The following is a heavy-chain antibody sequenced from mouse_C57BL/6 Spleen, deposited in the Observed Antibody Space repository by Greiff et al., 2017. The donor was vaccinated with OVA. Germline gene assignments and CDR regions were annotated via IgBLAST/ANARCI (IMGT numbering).Heavy chain of an antibody. D-gene: IGHD1-1*01. CDR2: IDPETGGT. CDR3: TRDTTVVADY. J-gene: IGHJ2*01. V-gene: IGHV1-15*01. Sequence: QVQLKESGAELVRPGASVTLSCKASGYTFTDYEMHWVKQTPVHGLEWIGAIDPETGGTAYNQKFKGKAILTADTSSSTAYMELRSLTSEDSAVYYCTRDTTVVADYWGQGTTLTVSA. CDR1: GYTFTDYE.